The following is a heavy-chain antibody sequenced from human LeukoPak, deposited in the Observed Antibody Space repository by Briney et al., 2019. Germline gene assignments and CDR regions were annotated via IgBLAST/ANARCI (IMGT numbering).Heavy chain of an antibody. CDR1: GLTFSSYA. Sequence: GGSLRLSCAASGLTFSSYAMSWVRQAPGKGLEWVSAISGSGGSTYYAASVKGRFTISRDNSKNTLYPQMNSLRAEDTAVYYCAKDRSSHFDYWGQGTLVTVSS. CDR2: ISGSGGST. J-gene: IGHJ4*02. CDR3: AKDRSSHFDY. D-gene: IGHD2-15*01. V-gene: IGHV3-23*01.